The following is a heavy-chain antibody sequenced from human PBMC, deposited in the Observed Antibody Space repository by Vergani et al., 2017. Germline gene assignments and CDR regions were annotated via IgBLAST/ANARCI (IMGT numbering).Heavy chain of an antibody. CDR3: TTTVGYCISTSCYYGYSSSWQ. CDR2: IRNKAYGGTT. Sequence: VKLQESGPGLVKPSETLSLTCTVSGASVNSYYWSWIRQPPGKGLEWVAFIRNKAYGGTTEYAASVKGRFTISRDDSKRLAYLQLSGLKTEDTAVYYCTTTVGYCISTSCYYGYSSSWQWGQGTLVSVSS. D-gene: IGHD2-2*03. J-gene: IGHJ4*02. CDR1: GASVNSYY. V-gene: IGHV3-49*02.